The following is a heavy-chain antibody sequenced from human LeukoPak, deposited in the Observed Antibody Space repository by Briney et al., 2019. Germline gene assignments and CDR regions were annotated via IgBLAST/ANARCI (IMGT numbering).Heavy chain of an antibody. CDR1: VDSVSSNSAT. CDR3: ARGPCSGGDCYFDY. J-gene: IGHJ4*02. CDR2: TYYRSKWYS. Sequence: SPTLSLTFAISVDSVSSNSATWTWIRQSPSRGLEWLGRTYYRSKWYSDYAVSVQSRITIKPDTSKNQFSLQLNSVTPEDTAVYYCARGPCSGGDCYFDYWGQGTLVTASS. D-gene: IGHD2-15*01. V-gene: IGHV6-1*01.